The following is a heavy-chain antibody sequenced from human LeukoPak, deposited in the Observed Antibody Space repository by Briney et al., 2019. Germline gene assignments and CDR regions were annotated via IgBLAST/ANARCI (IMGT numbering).Heavy chain of an antibody. CDR1: GFTFNSYA. CDR3: ATDSPETAAFDY. J-gene: IGHJ4*02. CDR2: ISGSGGST. D-gene: IGHD1-1*01. Sequence: GGSLRLSCAASGFTFNSYAMSWVRQAPGKGLEWVSAISGSGGSTYYADSVKGRFTISRDNAKNSLYLQMDSLRAEDTAVYHCATDSPETAAFDYWGQGTLVTVSS. V-gene: IGHV3-23*01.